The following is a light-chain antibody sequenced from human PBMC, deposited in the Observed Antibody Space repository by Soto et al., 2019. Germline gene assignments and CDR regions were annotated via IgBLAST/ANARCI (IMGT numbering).Light chain of an antibody. V-gene: IGLV1-44*01. J-gene: IGLJ2*01. CDR2: SNN. CDR3: AAWDDSLNGVV. CDR1: SSKIGSNT. Sequence: QSVLTQPPSASGTPGQMVTISCSGSSSKIGSNTVNRYQQLPGTAPKLLIYSNNQRPSGVPDRFSGSKSGTSASLAISGLQSEDEADYYCAAWDDSLNGVVFGGGTKVTVL.